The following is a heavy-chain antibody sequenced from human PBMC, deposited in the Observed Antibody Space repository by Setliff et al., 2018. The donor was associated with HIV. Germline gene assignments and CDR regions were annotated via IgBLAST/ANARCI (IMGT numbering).Heavy chain of an antibody. J-gene: IGHJ6*02. CDR2: IYTSGST. V-gene: IGHV4-61*02. CDR3: AREDYYYYGMDF. CDR1: GGSISSGSYY. Sequence: SETLSLTCTVSGGSISSGSYYWNWIRQTAGKGLEWIGRIYTSGSTNYNPSLKSRVTISVDTSKNQFSLKLSSVTAADTAVYYCAREDYYYYGMDFWGQGTTVTVSS.